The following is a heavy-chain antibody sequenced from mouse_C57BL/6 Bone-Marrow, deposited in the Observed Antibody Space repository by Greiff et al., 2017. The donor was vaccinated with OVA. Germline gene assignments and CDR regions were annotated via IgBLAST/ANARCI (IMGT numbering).Heavy chain of an antibody. V-gene: IGHV1-7*01. J-gene: IGHJ3*01. Sequence: VQLQESGAELAKPGASVKLSCKASGYTFTSYWMHWVKQRPGQGLEWIGYINPSSGYTKYNQKFKDKATLTADKSSSTAYMQLSSLTYEDSAVYYCAVWLRRGGPGFAYWGQGILVTVSA. D-gene: IGHD2-2*01. CDR1: GYTFTSYW. CDR3: AVWLRRGGPGFAY. CDR2: INPSSGYT.